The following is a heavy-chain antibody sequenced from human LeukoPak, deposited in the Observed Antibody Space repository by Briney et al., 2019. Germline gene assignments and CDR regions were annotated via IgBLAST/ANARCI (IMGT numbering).Heavy chain of an antibody. CDR2: ITGSGDST. CDR3: ARSYEGSGFSD. V-gene: IGHV3-23*01. Sequence: PGGSLRLSCAASGFTFSSYAMRWVRQAPGKGLEWVSSITGSGDSTYYADSVKGRFTISRDNSKNTLYLQMNSLRAEDTAVYYCARSYEGSGFSDWGQGTLVTVSS. D-gene: IGHD3-3*01. CDR1: GFTFSSYA. J-gene: IGHJ4*02.